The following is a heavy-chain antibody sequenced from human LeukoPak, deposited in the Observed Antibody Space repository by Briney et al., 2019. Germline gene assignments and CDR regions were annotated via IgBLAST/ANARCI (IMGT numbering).Heavy chain of an antibody. Sequence: GGSLRLTCAASGNYWIHWVRQAPGKGLVWVSHINSDGSWTSYADSVKGRFTISKDNSKNTVYLQMNSLRAEDTAVYYCVSFYETYWGRGTLVTV. V-gene: IGHV3-74*01. CDR2: INSDGSWT. J-gene: IGHJ4*02. D-gene: IGHD2/OR15-2a*01. CDR3: VSFYETY. CDR1: GNYW.